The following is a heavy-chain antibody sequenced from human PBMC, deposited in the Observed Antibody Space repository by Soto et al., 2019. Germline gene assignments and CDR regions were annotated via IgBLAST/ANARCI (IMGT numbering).Heavy chain of an antibody. D-gene: IGHD2-15*01. J-gene: IGHJ4*02. Sequence: GGSLRLSCAASGFTFSSYSMNWVRQAPGKGLEWVSYISSSSSTIYYADNVKGRFTISRDNAKNSLYLQMNSLRAEDTAVYYCARDFCSGGSCYPYYFDYWGQGTLVTVS. CDR3: ARDFCSGGSCYPYYFDY. CDR2: ISSSSSTI. V-gene: IGHV3-48*01. CDR1: GFTFSSYS.